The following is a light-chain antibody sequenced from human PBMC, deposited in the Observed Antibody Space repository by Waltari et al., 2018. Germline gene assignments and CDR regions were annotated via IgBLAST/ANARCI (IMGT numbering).Light chain of an antibody. V-gene: IGKV3-11*01. CDR1: QTVANY. J-gene: IGKJ4*01. Sequence: EIVLTQSPPTLSLSPGEGSTLSCRASQTVANYLAWYQQKPGQAPRLLIYDASNRATGIPARFIGSGSGTDFTLTISSLEPEDFAVYFCQQRSNWPPLTFGGGTKVQIK. CDR3: QQRSNWPPLT. CDR2: DAS.